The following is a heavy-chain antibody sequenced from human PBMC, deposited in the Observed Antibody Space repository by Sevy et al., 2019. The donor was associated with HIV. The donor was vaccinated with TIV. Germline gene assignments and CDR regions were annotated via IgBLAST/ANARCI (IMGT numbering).Heavy chain of an antibody. CDR2: IIPIFGTA. CDR3: ARVSGSYYDSSGYIPFDY. V-gene: IGHV1-69*13. Sequence: ASVKVSCKASGGTFSSYAISWVRQAPGQGLEWMGGIIPIFGTANYAQKFQGGVTITADESTGTAYMELSSLRSEDTAVYYCARVSGSYYDSSGYIPFDYWGQGTLVTVSS. D-gene: IGHD3-22*01. J-gene: IGHJ4*02. CDR1: GGTFSSYA.